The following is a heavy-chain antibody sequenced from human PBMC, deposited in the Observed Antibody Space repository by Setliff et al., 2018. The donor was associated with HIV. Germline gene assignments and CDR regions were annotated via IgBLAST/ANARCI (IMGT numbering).Heavy chain of an antibody. J-gene: IGHJ3*01. V-gene: IGHV1-2*06. CDR3: VRPRVFDSFDV. CDR1: GFLVTGYN. CDR2: INPNNGGT. Sequence: GASVKVSCKALGFLVTGYNVHWVRQAPGHGPEWLGRINPNNGGTNYAQKFQGRVTMSLDTSTSTVYLEFKALTSDDTAVYYCVRPRVFDSFDVWGPGTMVTVSS.